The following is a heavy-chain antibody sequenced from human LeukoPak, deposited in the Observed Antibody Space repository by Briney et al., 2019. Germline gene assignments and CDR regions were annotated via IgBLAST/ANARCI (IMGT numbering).Heavy chain of an antibody. D-gene: IGHD5-24*01. Sequence: GGSLRLSCTASGLTFSSAWMSWVRQAPGKGLECIGHIRGKADGGTPDYAAPVKGKFTISRDDSKSTLFLQMDSLQIEDTAVYYCTTARRASSSLDYWGQGTLVTVSS. J-gene: IGHJ4*02. CDR2: IRGKADGGTP. CDR1: GLTFSSAW. V-gene: IGHV3-15*01. CDR3: TTARRASSSLDY.